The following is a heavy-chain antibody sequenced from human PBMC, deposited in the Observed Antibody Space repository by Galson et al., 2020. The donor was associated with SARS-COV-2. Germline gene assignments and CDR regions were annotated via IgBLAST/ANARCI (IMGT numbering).Heavy chain of an antibody. CDR3: ARADYYGSGSYYSPYGMDV. Sequence: YSFTSYWIGWVRQMPGKGLEWMGIIYPGDSDTRYSPSFQGQVTISADKSISTAYLQWSSLKASDTAMYYCARADYYGSGSYYSPYGMDVWGQGTTVTVSS. D-gene: IGHD3-10*01. CDR2: IYPGDSDT. J-gene: IGHJ6*02. CDR1: YSFTSYW. V-gene: IGHV5-51*01.